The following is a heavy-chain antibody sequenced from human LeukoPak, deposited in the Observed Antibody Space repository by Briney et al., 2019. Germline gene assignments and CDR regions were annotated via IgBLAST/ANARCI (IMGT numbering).Heavy chain of an antibody. CDR2: IYTSGST. D-gene: IGHD3-22*01. CDR3: ASGYYDSSGYLDY. Sequence: KPSETLSLTCAVSGGSIRSYYWSWIRQPAGKGLEWIGRIYTSGSTNYNPSLKSRVTISVDTSKNQFSLKLSSVTAADTAVYYCASGYYDSSGYLDYWGQGTLVTVSS. J-gene: IGHJ4*02. V-gene: IGHV4-4*07. CDR1: GGSIRSYY.